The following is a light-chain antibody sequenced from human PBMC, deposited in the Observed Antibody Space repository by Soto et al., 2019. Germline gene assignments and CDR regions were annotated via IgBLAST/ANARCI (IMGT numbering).Light chain of an antibody. CDR2: KAS. CDR3: QHYNSYSEA. J-gene: IGKJ1*01. V-gene: IGKV1-5*03. CDR1: QGISSW. Sequence: IHMTLSPSSVSASVGNSVTIACRASQGISSWLAWYQQKPGKAPKLLIYKASTLKSGVPSRFSGSGSGTEFTLTISSLQPDDFATYYCQHYNSYSEAFGQGTKVDIK.